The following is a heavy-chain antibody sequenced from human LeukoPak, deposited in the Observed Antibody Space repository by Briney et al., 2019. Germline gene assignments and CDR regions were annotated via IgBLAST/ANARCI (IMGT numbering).Heavy chain of an antibody. CDR2: INPSSGGT. CDR1: GYTFTGYY. J-gene: IGHJ6*03. Sequence: GASVKVSCKASGYTFTGYYMHWVRQAPGQGLEWMGWINPSSGGTNYAQKFQGRVTMTRDTSISTAYMELSRLRSDDTAVYYCARDGSGIVVVPAAIPIHYYYYYYMDVWGKGTTVTVSS. D-gene: IGHD2-2*02. V-gene: IGHV1-2*02. CDR3: ARDGSGIVVVPAAIPIHYYYYYYMDV.